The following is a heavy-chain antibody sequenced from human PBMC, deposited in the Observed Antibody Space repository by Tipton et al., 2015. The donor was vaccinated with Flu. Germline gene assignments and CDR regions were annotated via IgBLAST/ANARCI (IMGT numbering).Heavy chain of an antibody. CDR2: TYYSGST. V-gene: IGHV4-59*01. D-gene: IGHD4-17*01. CDR3: AMGDGDSDY. J-gene: IGHJ4*02. Sequence: TLSLTCTVSGGSISSYYWSWIRQPPGKGLEWIGYTYYSGSTNYNPSLKSRVTISVDTSKNQFSLKLSSVTAADTAVYYCAMGDGDSDYWGQGTLVTVSS. CDR1: GGSISSYY.